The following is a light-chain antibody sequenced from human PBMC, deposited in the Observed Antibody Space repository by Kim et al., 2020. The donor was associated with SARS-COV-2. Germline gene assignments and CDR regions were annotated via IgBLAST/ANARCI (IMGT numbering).Light chain of an antibody. J-gene: IGLJ7*01. V-gene: IGLV1-40*01. CDR3: LSYDTSLRGAV. Sequence: QRVNISCAGTTSNIGAGSGVHWYQHLPGTAPKLLIYGDNNRPSGVPDRFSGSRSTTSASLAITGLQAEDEADYYCLSYDTSLRGAVFGGGTQLTVL. CDR1: TSNIGAGSG. CDR2: GDN.